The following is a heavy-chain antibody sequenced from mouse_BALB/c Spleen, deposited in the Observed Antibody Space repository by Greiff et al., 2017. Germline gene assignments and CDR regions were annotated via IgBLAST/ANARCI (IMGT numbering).Heavy chain of an antibody. CDR2: ISSGGGST. Sequence: EVKLVESGGGLVKPGGSLKLSCAASGFAFSSYDMSWVRQTPEKRLEWVAYISSGGGSTYYPDTVKGRFTISRDNAKNTLYLQMSSLKSEDTAMYYCARQVARYYFDYWGQGTTLTVSS. V-gene: IGHV5-12-1*01. CDR1: GFAFSSYD. D-gene: IGHD1-1*01. J-gene: IGHJ2*01. CDR3: ARQVARYYFDY.